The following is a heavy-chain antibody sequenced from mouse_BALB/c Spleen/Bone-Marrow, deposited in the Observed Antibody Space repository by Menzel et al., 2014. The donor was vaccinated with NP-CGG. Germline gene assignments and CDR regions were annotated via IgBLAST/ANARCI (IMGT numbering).Heavy chain of an antibody. D-gene: IGHD1-1*01. Sequence: EVKLVESGGGLVQPGGSRKLSCAASGFTFSSFGMHWVRQAPEKGLEWVVYISSGSSTIYYADTVKGRFTISRDNPKNILFLQMTSLRSEDTAMYYCARSRFPDYGSSPFDYWGQGTTLTVSS. CDR2: ISSGSSTI. J-gene: IGHJ2*01. CDR3: ARSRFPDYGSSPFDY. V-gene: IGHV5-17*02. CDR1: GFTFSSFG.